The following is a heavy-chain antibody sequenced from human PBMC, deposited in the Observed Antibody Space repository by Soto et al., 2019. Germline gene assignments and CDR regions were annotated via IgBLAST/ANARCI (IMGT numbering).Heavy chain of an antibody. D-gene: IGHD6-6*01. CDR1: GGSISSYY. CDR2: IYYSGST. V-gene: IGHV4-59*08. CDR3: ARRDFEYSSSHDAFDI. J-gene: IGHJ3*02. Sequence: SETLSLTCTVSGGSISSYYWSWIRQPPGKGLEWIGDIYYSGSTNYNPSLKSRVTISVDTSKNQFSLKLSSVTAADTAVYYCARRDFEYSSSHDAFDIWGQGTMVTV.